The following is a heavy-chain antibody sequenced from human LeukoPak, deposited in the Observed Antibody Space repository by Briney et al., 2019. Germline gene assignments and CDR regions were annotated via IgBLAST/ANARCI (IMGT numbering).Heavy chain of an antibody. CDR3: ARAVGLWLPQLDY. D-gene: IGHD5-18*01. CDR2: IIPILGIA. Sequence: SVKVSCKASGGTFSSYAISWVRQAPGQGLEWMGRIIPILGIANYAQKFQGRVTITADKSTSTAYMELSSLRSEDTAVYYCARAVGLWLPQLDYWDQGTLVTVST. CDR1: GGTFSSYA. J-gene: IGHJ4*02. V-gene: IGHV1-69*04.